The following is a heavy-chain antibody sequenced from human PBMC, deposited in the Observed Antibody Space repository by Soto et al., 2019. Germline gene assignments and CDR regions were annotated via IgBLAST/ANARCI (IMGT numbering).Heavy chain of an antibody. D-gene: IGHD6-19*01. CDR3: ARHPTFSGWEYYFDY. J-gene: IGHJ4*02. CDR2: VYYSGST. Sequence: SETLSLTCTVSGDSVSSSNYYWGWIRQPPGKGLEWTGSVYYSGSTYYNPSLKSRVTMSVDTSKNQFSLKLSSVTAADAAVYYCARHPTFSGWEYYFDYWGQGTPVTVSS. CDR1: GDSVSSSNYY. V-gene: IGHV4-39*01.